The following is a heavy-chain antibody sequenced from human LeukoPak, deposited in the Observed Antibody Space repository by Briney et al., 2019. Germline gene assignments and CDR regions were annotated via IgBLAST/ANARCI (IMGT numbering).Heavy chain of an antibody. Sequence: GGSLRLSCAASGFTFSSYAMSWVRQAPGKGLEWVSAISGSAGSTYYADSVKGRFAISRDNSKNTLYLQMNSLRAEDTAVYYCAKEELMTTANFDYWGQGTLVTVSS. J-gene: IGHJ4*02. CDR3: AKEELMTTANFDY. D-gene: IGHD4-4*01. CDR2: ISGSAGST. V-gene: IGHV3-23*01. CDR1: GFTFSSYA.